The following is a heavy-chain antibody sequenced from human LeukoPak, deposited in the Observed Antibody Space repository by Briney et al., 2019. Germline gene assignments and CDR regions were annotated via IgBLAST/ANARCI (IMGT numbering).Heavy chain of an antibody. Sequence: ASVRVSCKASGYTSTSYYMHWVRQAPGQGLEWMGIINPSGGSTSYAQKFQGRVTMTRDMSTSTVYMELSSLRSEDTAVYYCARLRRGYSYGRDAFDIWGQGTMVTVSS. CDR1: GYTSTSYY. CDR2: INPSGGST. J-gene: IGHJ3*02. V-gene: IGHV1-46*01. CDR3: ARLRRGYSYGRDAFDI. D-gene: IGHD5-18*01.